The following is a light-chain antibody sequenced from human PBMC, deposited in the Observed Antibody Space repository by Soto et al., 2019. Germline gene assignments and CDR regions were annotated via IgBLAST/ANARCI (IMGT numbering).Light chain of an antibody. CDR1: QSISTY. V-gene: IGKV3-11*01. J-gene: IGKJ2*01. CDR3: QQGSNWPRT. CDR2: DAS. Sequence: EIVLTQSPDTLSLSPGERATLSCRASQSISTYIAWYQQKPGQAPRLLIYDASNRATGIPARFSGSGSGTVFTLTISSLEPEEFAVYYCQQGSNWPRTFGQGTKLEIK.